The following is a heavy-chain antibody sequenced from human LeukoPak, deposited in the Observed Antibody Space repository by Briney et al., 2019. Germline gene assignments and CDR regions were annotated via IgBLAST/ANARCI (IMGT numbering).Heavy chain of an antibody. CDR3: ASLYSGYEPRRVRATTIDY. J-gene: IGHJ4*02. CDR2: IIPIFGTA. D-gene: IGHD5-12*01. V-gene: IGHV1-69*13. Sequence: ASVKVSCKASGGTFSSYAISWVRQAPGQGLEWMGGIIPIFGTANYAQKFQGRVTITADESTSTAYMELSSLRSKDTAVYYCASLYSGYEPRRVRATTIDYWGQGTLVTVSS. CDR1: GGTFSSYA.